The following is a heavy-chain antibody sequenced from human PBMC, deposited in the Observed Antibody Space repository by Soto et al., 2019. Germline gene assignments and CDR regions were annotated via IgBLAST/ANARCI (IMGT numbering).Heavy chain of an antibody. D-gene: IGHD1-20*01. CDR2: ISYDGTNK. J-gene: IGHJ4*02. Sequence: QVQLVESGGGVVQPGRSLRLSCAASGFTFSSYAMHWVRQTRKGLEWVAAISYDGTNKYYADSVKGRFTISRDISRNTLYLQRNSLRAGDTAVYYCARGNSWNDIASVGYWGQGTLVTVSS. CDR1: GFTFSSYA. CDR3: ARGNSWNDIASVGY. V-gene: IGHV3-30-3*01.